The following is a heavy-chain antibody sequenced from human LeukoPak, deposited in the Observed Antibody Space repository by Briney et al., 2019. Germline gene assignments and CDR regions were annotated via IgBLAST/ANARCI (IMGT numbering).Heavy chain of an antibody. CDR3: AKDLQHLVRTLSFDY. CDR1: GFTFSSYA. Sequence: GGSLRLSCAASGFTFSSYAMSWVRQAPGKGLEWVSGISGSGGSTYYADSVKGRFTISRDDSTNTLYLQMNSLRPEDSALYYCAKDLQHLVRTLSFDYWGQGTLVTVSS. CDR2: ISGSGGST. D-gene: IGHD6-13*01. V-gene: IGHV3-23*01. J-gene: IGHJ4*02.